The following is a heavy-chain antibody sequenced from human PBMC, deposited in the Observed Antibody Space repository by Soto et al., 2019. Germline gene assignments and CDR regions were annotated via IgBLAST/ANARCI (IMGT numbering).Heavy chain of an antibody. CDR2: IIPIFGTA. V-gene: IGHV1-69*13. Sequence: SVKVSCKASGGTFSSYAISWVRQAPGQGLEWMGGIIPIFGTANYAQKFQGRVTITADESTSTAYMELSSLRSEDTAVYYCARAPSLVVVTYYFDYWGQGTLVTVSS. D-gene: IGHD2-15*01. CDR3: ARAPSLVVVTYYFDY. J-gene: IGHJ4*02. CDR1: GGTFSSYA.